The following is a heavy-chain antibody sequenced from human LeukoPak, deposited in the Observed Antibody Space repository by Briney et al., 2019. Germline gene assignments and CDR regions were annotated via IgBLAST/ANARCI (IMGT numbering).Heavy chain of an antibody. CDR2: ISGSGGST. J-gene: IGHJ4*02. V-gene: IGHV3-23*01. CDR1: GFTFSDYY. Sequence: GGSLRLSCAASGFTFSDYYMSWIRQAPGKGLEWVAGISGSGGSTNYADSVKGRFTLSRDNPRNTLYLQMNSLRAEDTAVYFCAKRGVVIRVILVGFHKEAYYFDSWGQGALVTVSS. D-gene: IGHD3-22*01. CDR3: AKRGVVIRVILVGFHKEAYYFDS.